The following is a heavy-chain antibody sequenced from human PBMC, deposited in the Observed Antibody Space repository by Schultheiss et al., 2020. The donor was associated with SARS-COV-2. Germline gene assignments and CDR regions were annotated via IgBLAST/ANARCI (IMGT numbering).Heavy chain of an antibody. J-gene: IGHJ2*01. CDR1: GYTFTGYY. V-gene: IGHV1-2*06. CDR3: GTGYCSSTSCYADWYFDL. Sequence: ASVKVSCKASGYTFTGYYMHWVRQAPGQGLEWMGRINPNSGGTNYAQKFQGRVTMTRDTSISTAYMELSSLRSEDTAVYYCGTGYCSSTSCYADWYFDLWGRGTLVTVSS. CDR2: INPNSGGT. D-gene: IGHD2-2*01.